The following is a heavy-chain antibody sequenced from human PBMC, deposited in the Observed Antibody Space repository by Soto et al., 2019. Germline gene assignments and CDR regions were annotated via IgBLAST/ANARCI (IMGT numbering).Heavy chain of an antibody. CDR1: GGSISSTGYY. CDR3: TRQGGRGWYAAPWFAP. CDR2: VYYSGST. J-gene: IGHJ5*02. D-gene: IGHD6-19*01. Sequence: PSETLSLTCTVSGGSISSTGYYWGWIRQPPGKGLEWIGDVYYSGSTSYNPSLKSRVTISVDTSTNQFSLQLSSVTAADAAVYYCTRQGGRGWYAAPWFAPGGQGTLVPVSS. V-gene: IGHV4-39*01.